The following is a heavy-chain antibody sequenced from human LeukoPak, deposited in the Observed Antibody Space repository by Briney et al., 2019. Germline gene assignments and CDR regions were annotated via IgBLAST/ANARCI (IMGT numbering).Heavy chain of an antibody. D-gene: IGHD5-12*01. Sequence: GGSLRLSCAASGLTFSSYAMSWVRQAPGKGLEWVSAISGSGGSTYYADSVKGRFTISRDNSKNTLYLQMNSLRAEDTAVYYCAKFPEDIVPTGCDYWGQGTLVTVSS. CDR1: GLTFSSYA. V-gene: IGHV3-23*01. CDR3: AKFPEDIVPTGCDY. J-gene: IGHJ4*02. CDR2: ISGSGGST.